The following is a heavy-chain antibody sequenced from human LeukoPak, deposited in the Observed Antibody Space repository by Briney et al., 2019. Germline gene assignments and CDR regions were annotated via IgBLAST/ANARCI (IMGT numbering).Heavy chain of an antibody. V-gene: IGHV1-2*02. CDR1: GYTFTGYY. Sequence: ASVKVSCKASGYTFTGYYMHWVRQAPGQGLEWMGWINPNSGGTNYAQKFQGRVTMTRDTSISTAYMELSRLRSDDTAVYYCARAPPPKNTAHYDYWGQGTLVTVSS. J-gene: IGHJ4*02. D-gene: IGHD4-17*01. CDR3: ARAPPPKNTAHYDY. CDR2: INPNSGGT.